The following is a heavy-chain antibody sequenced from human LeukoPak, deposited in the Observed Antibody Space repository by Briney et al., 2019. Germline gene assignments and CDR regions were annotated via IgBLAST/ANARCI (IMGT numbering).Heavy chain of an antibody. CDR2: FDPEDGET. D-gene: IGHD2-21*02. CDR1: GYTLTELS. Sequence: ASVKVSCKVSGYTLTELSMHWVRQAPGKGLEWMGGFDPEDGETIYAQKFQGRVTMTEDTSTDTAYMELSSLRSEDTAVYYCATGTYGGDWSNANWFDPWGQGTLVTVSS. V-gene: IGHV1-24*01. J-gene: IGHJ5*02. CDR3: ATGTYGGDWSNANWFDP.